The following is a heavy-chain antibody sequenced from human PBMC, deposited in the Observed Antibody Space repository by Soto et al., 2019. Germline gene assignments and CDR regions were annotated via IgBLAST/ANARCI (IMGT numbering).Heavy chain of an antibody. CDR1: GFILRMYW. CDR2: INGDGTDT. Sequence: GESPKIFCAASGFILRMYWMHWVRQAPGKGLLWVSRINGDGTDTTYAEPVKGRFTISRDNAKSMVYLQMNGLRAEDTSVYHCAREVWRGSGSDYLDYWGQETLVTVSS. J-gene: IGHJ4*02. V-gene: IGHV3-74*03. CDR3: AREVWRGSGSDYLDY. D-gene: IGHD3-16*01.